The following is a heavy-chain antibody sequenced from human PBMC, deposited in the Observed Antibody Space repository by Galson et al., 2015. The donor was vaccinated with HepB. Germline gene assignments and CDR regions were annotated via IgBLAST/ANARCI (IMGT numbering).Heavy chain of an antibody. V-gene: IGHV1-18*04. D-gene: IGHD2-15*01. J-gene: IGHJ4*02. CDR3: ARDLLRNDYGDY. CDR1: GYTFTSYG. CDR2: ISAYNGNT. Sequence: QSGAEVKKPGESLRISCKASGYTFTSYGISWVRQAPGQGLEWMGWISAYNGNTNYAQKLQGRVTMTTDTSTSTAYMELRSLRSDDTAVYYCARDLLRNDYGDYWGQGTLVTVSS.